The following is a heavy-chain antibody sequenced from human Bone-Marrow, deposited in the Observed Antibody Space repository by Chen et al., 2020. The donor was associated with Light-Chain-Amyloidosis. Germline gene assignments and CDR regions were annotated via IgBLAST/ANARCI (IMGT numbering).Heavy chain of an antibody. V-gene: IGHV3-23*04. CDR3: AKDISYDDILPGYPADAFDI. CDR2: ICGSGGSI. Sequence: EVQLVESGGGLLQRGGSLRLSCAASGFAFSSYAMSWVRQAPGRGVRWVSTICGSGGSIFYGDSVQCRLTISRDNSKNALFLQMNSLRSEDTAVYYCAKDISYDDILPGYPADAFDIWGQGTMVTVSS. D-gene: IGHD3-9*01. J-gene: IGHJ3*02. CDR1: GFAFSSYA.